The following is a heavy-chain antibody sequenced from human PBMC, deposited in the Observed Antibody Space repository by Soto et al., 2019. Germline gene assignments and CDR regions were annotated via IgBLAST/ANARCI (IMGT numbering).Heavy chain of an antibody. CDR1: GFTFSSYA. D-gene: IGHD2-2*01. Sequence: EVQLLESGGGLVQPGGTLRLSCAASGFTFSSYAMSWVRQAPGKGLEWVSAISGSGGSTYYADSVKGRFTISRDNSKNTLYLQMNSLRAEDTALYYCVKGRGYCTSTSCYVGSDYWGQGTLVTVSS. J-gene: IGHJ4*02. V-gene: IGHV3-23*01. CDR3: VKGRGYCTSTSCYVGSDY. CDR2: ISGSGGST.